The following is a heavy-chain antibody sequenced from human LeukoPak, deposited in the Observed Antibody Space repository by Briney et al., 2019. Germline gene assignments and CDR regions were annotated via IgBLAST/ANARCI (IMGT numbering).Heavy chain of an antibody. CDR1: GGSFSGYY. V-gene: IGHV4-34*01. D-gene: IGHD3-22*01. J-gene: IGHJ5*02. CDR3: ARGLKRQRYYYDSSGSAVRFDP. Sequence: LETLSLTCAVYGGSFSGYYWSWIRQPPGKGLEWIGEINHSGSTNYNPSHKSRVTISVDTSKNQFSLKLSSVTAADTAVYYCARGLKRQRYYYDSSGSAVRFDPWGQGTLVTVSS. CDR2: INHSGST.